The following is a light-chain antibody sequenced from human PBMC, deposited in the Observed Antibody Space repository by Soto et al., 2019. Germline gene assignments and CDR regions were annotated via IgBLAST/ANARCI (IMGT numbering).Light chain of an antibody. Sequence: DIQMTQSPSSLSASVGDRVTITCRASQGVSTWVAWFQQKPGQAPKLLIYAASLLQSGVPSRFSGSGSGTEFTLTISSLQPEDFATYYCQQANSFPVSFGQGTKLEI. V-gene: IGKV1-12*01. CDR1: QGVSTW. J-gene: IGKJ2*01. CDR3: QQANSFPVS. CDR2: AAS.